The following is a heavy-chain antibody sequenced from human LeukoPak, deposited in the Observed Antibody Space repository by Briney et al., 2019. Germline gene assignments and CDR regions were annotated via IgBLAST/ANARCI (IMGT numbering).Heavy chain of an antibody. CDR1: GYTFTSYG. CDR3: AREGPYYYDSSGYYFLYYYYYYGMDV. Sequence: GASVKVSCKASGYTFTSYGISWVRQAPGQGLEWMGWISAYNGNTNYAQKLQGRVTMTTDTSTSTAYMELRSPRSDDTAVYYCAREGPYYYDSSGYYFLYYYYYYGMDVWGQGTTVTVSS. J-gene: IGHJ6*02. D-gene: IGHD3-22*01. CDR2: ISAYNGNT. V-gene: IGHV1-18*01.